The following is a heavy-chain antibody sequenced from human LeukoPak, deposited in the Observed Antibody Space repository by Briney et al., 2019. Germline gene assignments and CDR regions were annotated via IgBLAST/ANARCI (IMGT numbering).Heavy chain of an antibody. J-gene: IGHJ5*02. Sequence: PGGSLRLSCEASGFTLNKYWMHWVRQAPGKGLVWVSRITGDGNDIVYAGSVKGRFTVSRDDAKNTLFLQMNSLRVEDTAIYYCARDAYTTTSNWLDPWGQGTLVTVSS. CDR3: ARDAYTTTSNWLDP. CDR2: ITGDGNDI. V-gene: IGHV3-74*01. CDR1: GFTLNKYW. D-gene: IGHD4-17*01.